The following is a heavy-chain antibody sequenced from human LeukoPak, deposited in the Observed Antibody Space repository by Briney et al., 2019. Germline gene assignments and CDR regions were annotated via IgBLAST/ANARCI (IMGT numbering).Heavy chain of an antibody. CDR2: IYYSGST. J-gene: IGHJ4*02. CDR1: GGSISSYY. Sequence: SETLSLTCTVSGGSISSYYWSWIRQPPGKGLEWIGYIYYSGSTNSNPSLKSRVTRSVDTSKNQFSLKLSSVTAADTAVYYCARNERPGTYYFDYWGQGTLVTVSS. CDR3: ARNERPGTYYFDY. V-gene: IGHV4-59*13. D-gene: IGHD1-1*01.